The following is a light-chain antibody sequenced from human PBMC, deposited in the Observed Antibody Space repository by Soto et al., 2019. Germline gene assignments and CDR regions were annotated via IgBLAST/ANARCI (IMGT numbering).Light chain of an antibody. Sequence: EIVMTQSPATLSVSPGERATLSCRASQSVSSNLAWYKQKPGQAPGLLIYGASTRATGIPARFSGSGSGTEFTLTISSLQSEDFAVYYCQQYNNWPPWTFGQGTKVDIK. CDR2: GAS. CDR3: QQYNNWPPWT. V-gene: IGKV3-15*01. J-gene: IGKJ1*01. CDR1: QSVSSN.